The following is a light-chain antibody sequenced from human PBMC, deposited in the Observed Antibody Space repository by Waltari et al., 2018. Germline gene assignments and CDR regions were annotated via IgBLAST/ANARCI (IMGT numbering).Light chain of an antibody. CDR1: QSVGNK. V-gene: IGKV3-15*01. J-gene: IGKJ2*01. CDR3: QQSNNWPYT. Sequence: EIEMTQSPATLSVSPGERATVSCRASQSVGNKLAWYQQNPGQAPRFLFYDASTRATGIPVRFSGSGSGTEFTLTISSLQSEDFAVYYCQQSNNWPYTFGQGTKLEIK. CDR2: DAS.